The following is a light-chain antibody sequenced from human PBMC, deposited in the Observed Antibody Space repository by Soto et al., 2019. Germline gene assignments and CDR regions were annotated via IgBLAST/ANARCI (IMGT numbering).Light chain of an antibody. CDR2: GAS. CDR1: QSVSSN. V-gene: IGKV3-15*01. J-gene: IGKJ4*01. CDR3: QQRNSWPLT. Sequence: EIVMTQSPATLSVSPGERATLSCRASQSVSSNLAWYQQKPGQAPRLLIYGASTRATGIPARFSGSGSETEFTLTISSLQSEDFAVYYCQQRNSWPLTFGGGTNVEIK.